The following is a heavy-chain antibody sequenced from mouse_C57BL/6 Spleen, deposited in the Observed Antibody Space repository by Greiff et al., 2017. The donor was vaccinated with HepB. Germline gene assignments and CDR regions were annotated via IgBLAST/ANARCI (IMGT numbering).Heavy chain of an antibody. J-gene: IGHJ2*01. CDR3: ARTGHDY. D-gene: IGHD4-1*01. CDR2: INPSSGYT. Sequence: VQLQQSGAELARPGASVKMSCKASGYTFTSYTMHWVKQGPGQGLEWIGYINPSSGYTKYNQKFKDKATLTADKSSSTAYMQLSSLTSEDSAVYYCARTGHDYWGQGTTLTVSS. CDR1: GYTFTSYT. V-gene: IGHV1-4*01.